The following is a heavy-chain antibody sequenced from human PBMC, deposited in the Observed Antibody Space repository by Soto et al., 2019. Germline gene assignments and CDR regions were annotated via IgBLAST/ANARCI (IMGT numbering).Heavy chain of an antibody. D-gene: IGHD1-26*01. Sequence: EVQLLESGGGLVQPGGSLRLFCATSGFTFSSYAMSWVRQAPGKGLEWVSTISGSGGNTYYADSVKGRFTISRDNSKNTLYLQMNSLRAEDTAVYYCAKSLRGSYPFDYWGQGTLVTVSS. CDR1: GFTFSSYA. J-gene: IGHJ4*02. V-gene: IGHV3-23*01. CDR2: ISGSGGNT. CDR3: AKSLRGSYPFDY.